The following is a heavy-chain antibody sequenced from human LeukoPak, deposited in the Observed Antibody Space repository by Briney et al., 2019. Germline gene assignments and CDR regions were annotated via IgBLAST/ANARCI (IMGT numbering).Heavy chain of an antibody. CDR2: IYAGGST. J-gene: IGHJ4*02. V-gene: IGHV3-53*01. CDR3: ARHREGVLAD. CDR1: GFTVSNIS. Sequence: GGSLEPYCASSGFTVSNISMSWVRQAPGKGLEWVSVIYAGGSTYYADSVMGRFTISRDNSKNTLYLQMKSLRDEDTAVYYCARHREGVLADWGQPTLVTVSS. D-gene: IGHD1-26*01.